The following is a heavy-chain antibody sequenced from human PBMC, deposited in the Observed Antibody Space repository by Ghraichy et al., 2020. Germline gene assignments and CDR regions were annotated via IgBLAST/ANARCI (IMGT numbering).Heavy chain of an antibody. CDR2: ISSSGSTI. V-gene: IGHV3-11*01. D-gene: IGHD5-18*01. CDR1: GFTFSDYY. J-gene: IGHJ4*02. CDR3: ARGAYSYGVITSFDY. Sequence: LTCAASGFTFSDYYMSWIRQAPGKGLEWVSYISSSGSTIYYADSVKGRFTISRDNAKNSLYLQMNSLRAEDTAVYYCARGAYSYGVITSFDYWGQGTLVTVSS.